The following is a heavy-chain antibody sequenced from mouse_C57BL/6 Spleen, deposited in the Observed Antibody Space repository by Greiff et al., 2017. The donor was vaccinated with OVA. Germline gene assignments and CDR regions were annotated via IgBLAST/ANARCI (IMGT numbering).Heavy chain of an antibody. CDR2: INPNNGGT. J-gene: IGHJ1*03. D-gene: IGHD2-5*01. CDR1: GYTFTDYN. Sequence: EVQLQESGPELVKPGASVKMSCKASGYTFTDYNMHWVKQSHGKSLEWIGYINPNNGGTSYNQKFKGKATLTVNKSSSTAYMELRSLTSEDSAVYYCARSDYSNWYFDVWGTGTTVTVSS. V-gene: IGHV1-22*01. CDR3: ARSDYSNWYFDV.